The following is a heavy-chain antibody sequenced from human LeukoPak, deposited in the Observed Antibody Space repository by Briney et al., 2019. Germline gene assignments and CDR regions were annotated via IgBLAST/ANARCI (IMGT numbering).Heavy chain of an antibody. V-gene: IGHV4-4*09. J-gene: IGHJ4*02. D-gene: IGHD6-6*01. Sequence: SETLSLTCTVSGGSISSYYWSWIRQPPGKGLEWIGYIYTSGSTNYNPSLKGRVTISVDTSKNQFSLKLSSVTAADTAVYYCARRLAAPDKYYFDYWGQGTLVTVSS. CDR1: GGSISSYY. CDR2: IYTSGST. CDR3: ARRLAAPDKYYFDY.